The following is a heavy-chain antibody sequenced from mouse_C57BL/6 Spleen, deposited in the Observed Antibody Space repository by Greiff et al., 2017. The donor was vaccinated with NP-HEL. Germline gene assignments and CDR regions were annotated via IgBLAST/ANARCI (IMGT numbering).Heavy chain of an antibody. CDR3: ARFTTVAYAMYY. CDR2: INPSNGGT. V-gene: IGHV1-53*01. Sequence: QVQLQQPGTELVKPGASVKLSCKASGYTFTSYWMHWVKQRPGQGLEWIGNINPSNGGTKYNEKLKSKATLTVDKSSSTAYMQLSSLTSEDSAVYYCARFTTVAYAMYYWGQGTSVTFSS. D-gene: IGHD1-1*01. CDR1: GYTFTSYW. J-gene: IGHJ4*01.